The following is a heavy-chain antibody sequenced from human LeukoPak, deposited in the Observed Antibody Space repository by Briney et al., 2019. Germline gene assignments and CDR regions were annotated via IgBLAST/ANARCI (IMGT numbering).Heavy chain of an antibody. CDR3: ARDPNYYGSGSYYNVGFFVL. Sequence: ASVKVSCKASGYTFTSYGISWVRQAPGQGLEWMGWISAYNGNTNYAQKLQGRVTMTTDTSTSTAYMELRSLRSDDTAVYYCARDPNYYGSGSYYNVGFFVLWGQGTLVTVSS. V-gene: IGHV1-18*01. D-gene: IGHD3-10*01. CDR1: GYTFTSYG. J-gene: IGHJ4*02. CDR2: ISAYNGNT.